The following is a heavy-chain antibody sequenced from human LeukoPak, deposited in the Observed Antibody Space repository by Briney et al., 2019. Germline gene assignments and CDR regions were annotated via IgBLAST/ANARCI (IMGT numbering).Heavy chain of an antibody. V-gene: IGHV3-21*01. CDR3: ARDVKYWYFDL. Sequence: GGSLRLSCAASGFTFSSYSMNWVRQAPGKGLEWVSSISSSSSYIYYADSVKGRFTISRDNAKNSLYLQMNSLRAEDTAEYYCARDVKYWYFDLWGRGTLVTVSS. CDR2: ISSSSSYI. J-gene: IGHJ2*01. CDR1: GFTFSSYS.